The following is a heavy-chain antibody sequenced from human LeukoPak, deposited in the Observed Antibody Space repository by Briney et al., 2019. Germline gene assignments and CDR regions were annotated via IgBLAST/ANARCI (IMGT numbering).Heavy chain of an antibody. J-gene: IGHJ4*02. CDR3: TTPNYYGSGSFDY. Sequence: GGSLRLYCAASGFTFSSYWMSWVRQAPGKGLEWVGRIKSKTDGGTTDYAAPVKGRFTISRDDSKNTLYLQMNSLKTEDTAVYYCTTPNYYGSGSFDYWGQGTLVTVSS. CDR1: GFTFSSYW. D-gene: IGHD3-10*01. CDR2: IKSKTDGGTT. V-gene: IGHV3-15*01.